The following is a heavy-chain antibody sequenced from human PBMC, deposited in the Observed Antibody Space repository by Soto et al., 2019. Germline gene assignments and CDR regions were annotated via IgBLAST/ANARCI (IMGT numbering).Heavy chain of an antibody. J-gene: IGHJ4*02. D-gene: IGHD3-3*01. CDR2: IYPGDSDT. V-gene: IGHV5-51*01. CDR1: GYSFTSYW. Sequence: GESLKISCKGSGYSFTSYWIGWVRQMPGKGLEWMGIIYPGDSDTRYSPSFQGQVTISADKSISTAYLQWSSLKASDTAMYYCARVGDFWSGYPYYFDYWGQGTLVTVSS. CDR3: ARVGDFWSGYPYYFDY.